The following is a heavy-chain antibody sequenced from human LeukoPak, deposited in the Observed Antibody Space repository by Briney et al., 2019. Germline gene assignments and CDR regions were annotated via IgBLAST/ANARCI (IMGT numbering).Heavy chain of an antibody. CDR2: ISSSSSYI. Sequence: PGGSLRLSCAASGFTFSSYSMNWVRQAPGKGLEWVSSISSSSSYIYYADSVKGRFTISRDNAKYSLYLQMNSLRVEDTAVYYCARDRWGRWLQLPDYWGQGTLVTVSS. V-gene: IGHV3-21*01. CDR3: ARDRWGRWLQLPDY. J-gene: IGHJ4*02. CDR1: GFTFSSYS. D-gene: IGHD5-24*01.